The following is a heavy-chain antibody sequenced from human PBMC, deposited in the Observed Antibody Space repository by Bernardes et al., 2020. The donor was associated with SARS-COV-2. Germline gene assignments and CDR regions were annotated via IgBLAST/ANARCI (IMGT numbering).Heavy chain of an antibody. J-gene: IGHJ4*02. V-gene: IGHV4-34*01. Sequence: SETLSVSCAVYGGFFSDYYWTWIRQSPGKGLEWIAEINHSENTNYNPSLRSRVTISVDTSKNQFSLELRSVTAADTAVYYCARAAYDAGGYYGLDYWGQGTLVTVSS. CDR1: GGFFSDYY. CDR2: INHSENT. CDR3: ARAAYDAGGYYGLDY. D-gene: IGHD3-22*01.